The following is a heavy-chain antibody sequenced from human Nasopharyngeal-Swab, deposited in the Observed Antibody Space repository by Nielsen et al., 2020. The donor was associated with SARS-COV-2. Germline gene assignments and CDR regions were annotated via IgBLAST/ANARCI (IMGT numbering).Heavy chain of an antibody. CDR1: GFIFRNHA. Sequence: GESLKISCSTSGFIFRNHAIHWVRQAPGTGLEWVAAISHDGSKAYYVDPVKGRFVISRDNSKNTLNLQMNSLRTEDTAIYFCAGDQRVYTAHQFFYYGMDGWGRGTKVTVSS. D-gene: IGHD1-1*01. CDR2: ISHDGSKA. V-gene: IGHV3-30*09. J-gene: IGHJ6*02. CDR3: AGDQRVYTAHQFFYYGMDG.